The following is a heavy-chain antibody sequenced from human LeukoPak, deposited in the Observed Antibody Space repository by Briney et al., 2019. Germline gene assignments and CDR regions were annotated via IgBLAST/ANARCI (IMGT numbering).Heavy chain of an antibody. CDR2: INHSGST. Sequence: PSETLSLTCAVYGGSFSGDYWNWIRQPPGKGLEWIGEINHSGSTNSNPSLKSRVTISVDRSKNRFSLKLSSVTAADTAVYYCARRPRYSSGWYYFDSWGQGTLVTVSS. CDR3: ARRPRYSSGWYYFDS. J-gene: IGHJ4*02. D-gene: IGHD6-19*01. CDR1: GGSFSGDY. V-gene: IGHV4-34*01.